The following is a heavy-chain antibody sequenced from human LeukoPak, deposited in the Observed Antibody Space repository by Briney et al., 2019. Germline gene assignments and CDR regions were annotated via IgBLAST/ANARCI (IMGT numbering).Heavy chain of an antibody. J-gene: IGHJ6*03. CDR2: ISSSSSYI. CDR3: ASSPYCSSTSCYHLYYYMDV. CDR1: GFTFSSYS. D-gene: IGHD2-2*01. Sequence: PGGSLRLSCAASGFTFSSYSMNWVRQAPGKGLEWVSSISSSSSYIYYADSVKGRFTISRDNAKNSLYLQMNSLRAEDTAVYYCASSPYCSSTSCYHLYYYMDVWGKGTTVTVSS. V-gene: IGHV3-21*01.